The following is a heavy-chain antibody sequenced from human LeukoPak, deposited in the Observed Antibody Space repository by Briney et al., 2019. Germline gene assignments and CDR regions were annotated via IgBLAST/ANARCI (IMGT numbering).Heavy chain of an antibody. CDR2: ISGGGGST. J-gene: IGHJ4*02. CDR3: AKGGKWDVTPFDY. CDR1: GFTFTSYS. V-gene: IGHV3-23*01. D-gene: IGHD1-26*01. Sequence: GKSLRLSCAASGFTFTSYSMNWVRQAPGKGLEWVSTISGGGGSTYYADSVKGRFTISRDNSKNTLYLQVNSLRAEDTAVYYCAKGGKWDVTPFDYWGQGTLVTVSS.